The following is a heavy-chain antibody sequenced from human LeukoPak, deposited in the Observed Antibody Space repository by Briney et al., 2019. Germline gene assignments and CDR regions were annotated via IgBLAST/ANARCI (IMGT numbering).Heavy chain of an antibody. D-gene: IGHD3-22*01. Sequence: SETLSLTCTVSGGSISSSSYYWGWIRQPPGKGLEWIGSIYYSGSTYYNPSLKSRVTISVDTSKNQFSLKLSSVTAADTAVYYCASSPYYDRTLDYWGQGTLVTVSS. CDR1: GGSISSSSYY. V-gene: IGHV4-39*07. CDR2: IYYSGST. CDR3: ASSPYYDRTLDY. J-gene: IGHJ4*02.